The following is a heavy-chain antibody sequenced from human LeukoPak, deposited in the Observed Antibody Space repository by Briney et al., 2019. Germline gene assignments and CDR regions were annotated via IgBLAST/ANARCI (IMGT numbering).Heavy chain of an antibody. J-gene: IGHJ4*02. CDR1: GGSFSGYY. CDR3: TRTSPGVPLDF. D-gene: IGHD7-27*01. V-gene: IGHV4-34*01. Sequence: PSETLSLTCGVSGGSFSGYYWSWIRQPPGKGLEWIGEISHSGSTNYNPSLKSRVTISLDTSKNQFPLKLTFVTAADTAVYYCTRTSPGVPLDFWGQGTLVTVSS. CDR2: ISHSGST.